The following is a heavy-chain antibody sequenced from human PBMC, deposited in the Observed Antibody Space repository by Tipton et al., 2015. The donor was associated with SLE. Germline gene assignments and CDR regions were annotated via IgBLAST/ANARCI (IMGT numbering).Heavy chain of an antibody. D-gene: IGHD1-7*01. CDR3: ASASWNYGFFDY. V-gene: IGHV3-74*01. Sequence: SLRLSCAASGFTFSSYWMHWVRQAPGKGLVWGSRTNSDGSSTIYADSVKGRFTITRDNSKNTVYLQMNSLRADDTAIYYCASASWNYGFFDYWGQGTLVTVSS. CDR1: GFTFSSYW. CDR2: TNSDGSST. J-gene: IGHJ4*02.